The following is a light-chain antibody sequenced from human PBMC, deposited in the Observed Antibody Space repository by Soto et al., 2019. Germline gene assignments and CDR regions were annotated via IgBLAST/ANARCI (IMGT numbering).Light chain of an antibody. CDR3: QQYGSSPPNT. Sequence: EIGLTQSPGTLSLSPGERATLSCRASQSVSSSYLAWYQQKPGQAPRLLIYGASSRATGIPDRFSGSGSGTDFTLTISRLEPEDFAVYYCQQYGSSPPNTFGGGTKV. CDR2: GAS. J-gene: IGKJ4*01. CDR1: QSVSSSY. V-gene: IGKV3-20*01.